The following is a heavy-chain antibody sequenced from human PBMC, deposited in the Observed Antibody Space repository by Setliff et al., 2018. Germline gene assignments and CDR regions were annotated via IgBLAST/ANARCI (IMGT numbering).Heavy chain of an antibody. V-gene: IGHV2-70*11. CDR3: ARLQGYYTSGSHDY. D-gene: IGHD3-10*01. Sequence: SGPTLVNPTQTLTLTCTFSGFSLNTNTMSVNWIRQPPGKALEWLARIDWDDDEYYSTSLKSRLTISKDTSKNQVVLTMTNLDPVDTATYYCARLQGYYTSGSHDYWGQGTLVTVSS. CDR2: IDWDDDE. J-gene: IGHJ4*02. CDR1: GFSLNTNTMS.